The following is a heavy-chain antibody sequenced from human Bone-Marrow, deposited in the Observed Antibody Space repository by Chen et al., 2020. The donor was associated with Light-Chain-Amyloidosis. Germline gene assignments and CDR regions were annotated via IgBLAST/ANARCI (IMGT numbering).Heavy chain of an antibody. D-gene: IGHD2-15*01. Sequence: QLQLQESGPGLVRPSETLSLTCTVSGGSISINSYYWGWIRQPPGKGLAWIGSMSYSGSTYYSPSLKMRVTISVDTPKNQFSLRLNSVTAADTALYYCARMFGFCSGGSCYSAYFDYWGQGALVTVSS. V-gene: IGHV4-39*01. CDR3: ARMFGFCSGGSCYSAYFDY. CDR2: MSYSGST. CDR1: GGSISINSYY. J-gene: IGHJ4*02.